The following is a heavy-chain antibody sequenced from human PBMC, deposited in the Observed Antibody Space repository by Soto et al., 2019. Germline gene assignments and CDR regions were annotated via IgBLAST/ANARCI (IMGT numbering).Heavy chain of an antibody. Sequence: QVQLQESGPGLVKPSDTLSLICAVSGYSISSSNWWGWIRQPPGKGLEWIGNIYYSGSAYYNPSLRGRVTLSVDTSQTQFSLKLTSVTAVDTAVYYCARGDYAKAFDIWGQGTTVTVSS. CDR3: ARGDYAKAFDI. CDR1: GYSISSSNW. V-gene: IGHV4-28*03. J-gene: IGHJ3*02. D-gene: IGHD2-2*01. CDR2: IYYSGSA.